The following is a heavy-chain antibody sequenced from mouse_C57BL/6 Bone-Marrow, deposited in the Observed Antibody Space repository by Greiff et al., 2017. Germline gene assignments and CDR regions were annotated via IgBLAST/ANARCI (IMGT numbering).Heavy chain of an antibody. CDR3: ARWDYDGYFLRV. D-gene: IGHD2-3*01. CDR1: GYTFTDYN. CDR2: INPNNGGT. V-gene: IGHV1-18*01. J-gene: IGHJ1*03. Sequence: VQLQQSGPELVKPGASVKIPCKASGYTFTDYNMDWVKQSNGKSLEWIGDINPNNGGTIYNEKFKGKATLTVDKSSSTAYMELRSLTSEDTAVYYCARWDYDGYFLRVWGTGTTVTVSS.